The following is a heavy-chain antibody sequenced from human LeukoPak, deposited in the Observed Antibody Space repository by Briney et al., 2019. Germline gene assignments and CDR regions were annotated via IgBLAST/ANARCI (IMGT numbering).Heavy chain of an antibody. CDR1: GFTLSTYS. J-gene: IGHJ5*02. V-gene: IGHV3-48*02. Sequence: GGSLRLSCAPSGFTLSTYSINWVRQAPGKGLEWVSSISGSSTTIYYADSVKGRFTISRDNAKNSLYLQMNSLRDEDTAVYYCARDLVGATASWGQGTLVTVSS. CDR2: ISGSSTTI. CDR3: ARDLVGATAS. D-gene: IGHD1-26*01.